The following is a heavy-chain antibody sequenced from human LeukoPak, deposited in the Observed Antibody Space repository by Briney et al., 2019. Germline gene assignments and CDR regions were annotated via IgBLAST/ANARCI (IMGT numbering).Heavy chain of an antibody. J-gene: IGHJ4*02. V-gene: IGHV3-7*01. CDR1: GFTFSGYW. D-gene: IGHD1-1*01. CDR3: ARYNYDSSFSFAY. CDR2: INRDGSEE. Sequence: AGGSLRLSCAASGFTFSGYWMIWVRQAPGKGLEWVATINRDGSEEFYVDAVKGRFTISRHNTKASLYLQMNSLRAEDTAVYYCARYNYDSSFSFAYWGQGTLVTGSS.